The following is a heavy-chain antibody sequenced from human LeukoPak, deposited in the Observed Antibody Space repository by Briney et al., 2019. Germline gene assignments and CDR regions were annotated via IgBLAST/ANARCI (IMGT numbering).Heavy chain of an antibody. CDR1: GFTFSSYW. Sequence: PGGSLRLSCAASGFTFSSYWMTWVRQAPGKGLEWVANIKQDGSERYYVDSVRGRFTISRDNAKNSLYLQMNSLRAEDTAVYYCAKSGIAAAGNESPEYYYYYYMDVWGKGTTVTVSS. V-gene: IGHV3-7*01. CDR2: IKQDGSER. D-gene: IGHD6-13*01. CDR3: AKSGIAAAGNESPEYYYYYYMDV. J-gene: IGHJ6*03.